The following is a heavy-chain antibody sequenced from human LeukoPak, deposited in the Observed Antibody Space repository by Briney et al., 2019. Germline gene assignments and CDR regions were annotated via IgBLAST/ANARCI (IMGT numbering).Heavy chain of an antibody. CDR3: AKLRDNYYYYGMDV. CDR2: ISGSGGST. J-gene: IGHJ6*02. D-gene: IGHD3-3*01. Sequence: GGSLRLSCAASGFTFSNAWMSWVRQAPGKGLEWVSGISGSGGSTYYADSVKGRFTISRDNSKNTLYLQMNSLRAEDTAVYYCAKLRDNYYYYGMDVWGQGTTVTVSS. CDR1: GFTFSNAW. V-gene: IGHV3-23*01.